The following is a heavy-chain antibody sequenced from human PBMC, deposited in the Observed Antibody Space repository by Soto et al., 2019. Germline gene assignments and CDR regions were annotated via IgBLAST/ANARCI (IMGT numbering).Heavy chain of an antibody. CDR1: GGSISSSNW. V-gene: IGHV4-4*02. CDR3: ARGVRIRFLEWTKGGYFDY. J-gene: IGHJ4*02. Sequence: SETLSLTCAVSGGSISSSNWWSWVRQPPGKGLEWIGEIYHSGSTNYNPSLKSRVTISVDKSKNQFSLKLSSVTAADTAVYYCARGVRIRFLEWTKGGYFDYWGQGTLVTVSS. CDR2: IYHSGST. D-gene: IGHD3-3*01.